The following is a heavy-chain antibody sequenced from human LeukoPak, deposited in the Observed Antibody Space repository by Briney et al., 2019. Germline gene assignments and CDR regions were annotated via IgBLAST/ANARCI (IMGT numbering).Heavy chain of an antibody. CDR1: GFTFSSYG. CDR3: ARNYYDSSGYQASTFKY. D-gene: IGHD3-22*01. CDR2: IWYDGGYK. Sequence: PGGSLRLSCAASGFTFSSYGMHWVRQAPGKGREWVAGIWYDGGYKYYADSVKGRFTISRDNSKNTLFLQMNSLRADATAVYYCARNYYDSSGYQASTFKYWGQGTLVTVSS. V-gene: IGHV3-33*01. J-gene: IGHJ4*02.